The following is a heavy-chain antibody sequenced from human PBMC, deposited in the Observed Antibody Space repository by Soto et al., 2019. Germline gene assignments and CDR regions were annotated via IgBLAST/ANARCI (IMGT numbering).Heavy chain of an antibody. Sequence: LRLSCAASGFTFSSYGMHWVRQAPGKGLEWVAVIWYDGSNKYYADSVKGRFTISRDNSKNTLYLQMNSLRAEDTAVYYCARELPSYYYDSSGPGGLDYWGQGTLVTVSS. J-gene: IGHJ4*02. CDR2: IWYDGSNK. CDR1: GFTFSSYG. D-gene: IGHD3-22*01. CDR3: ARELPSYYYDSSGPGGLDY. V-gene: IGHV3-33*01.